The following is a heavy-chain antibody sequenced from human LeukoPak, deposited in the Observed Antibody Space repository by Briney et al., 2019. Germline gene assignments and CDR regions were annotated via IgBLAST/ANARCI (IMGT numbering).Heavy chain of an antibody. J-gene: IGHJ5*02. D-gene: IGHD4/OR15-4a*01. CDR2: IHYSGIT. CDR1: GYSISSDNW. Sequence: PSHTLSLTCAVSGYSISSDNWWGWIRQPPGKGLECIGYIHYSGITYYSPSLKSRVTLSVDTSKNQFSLRLSSVTAVDTAVYYCARKPNAVYWFDPWGQGTLVTVSS. CDR3: ARKPNAVYWFDP. V-gene: IGHV4-28*01.